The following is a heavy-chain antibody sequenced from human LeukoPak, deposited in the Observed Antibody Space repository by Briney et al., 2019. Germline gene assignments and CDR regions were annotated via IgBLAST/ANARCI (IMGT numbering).Heavy chain of an antibody. CDR1: GGSFSDHY. CDR3: ARSGYTRRFIDY. V-gene: IGHV4-34*01. D-gene: IGHD5-24*01. J-gene: IGHJ4*02. CDR2: INHSGST. Sequence: PSETLSLTCGVYGGSFSDHYWKWIRQPPGKGLEWIGEINHSGSTNYNPSLKSRVIMSVDTPKNQFSLKLSSVTAADTAVYYCARSGYTRRFIDYWGQGTLVTVSS.